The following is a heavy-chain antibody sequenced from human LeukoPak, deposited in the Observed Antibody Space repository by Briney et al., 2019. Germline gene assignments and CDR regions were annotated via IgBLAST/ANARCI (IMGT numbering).Heavy chain of an antibody. Sequence: SETLSLTCAVSGGPISSGAYSWSWIRQPPGKRLEWIGNIYYSGSTYYNPSLKSRVTISVDTSKNQFSLKLSSVTAADTAVYYCARDLRGPYSSSSQGRDYWGQGTLVTVSS. V-gene: IGHV4-30-4*07. J-gene: IGHJ4*02. CDR3: ARDLRGPYSSSSQGRDY. CDR1: GGPISSGAYS. CDR2: IYYSGST. D-gene: IGHD6-6*01.